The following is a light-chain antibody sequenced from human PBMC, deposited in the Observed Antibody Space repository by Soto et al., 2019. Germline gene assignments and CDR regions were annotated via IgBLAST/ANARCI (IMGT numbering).Light chain of an antibody. CDR1: SSNVGGYNY. CDR3: SSYTSSTLGV. Sequence: QSVLTQPASVSGSPGQSITISCTGTSSNVGGYNYVSWYQQHPGKAPKLMIYEVNNRPSGVSHRFSGSKSGNTAFLTISGLQAEDEADYYCSSYTSSTLGVFGAGTKVTVL. V-gene: IGLV2-14*01. CDR2: EVN. J-gene: IGLJ1*01.